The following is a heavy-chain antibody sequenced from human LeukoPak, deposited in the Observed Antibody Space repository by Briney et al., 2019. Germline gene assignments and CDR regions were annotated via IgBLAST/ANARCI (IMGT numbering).Heavy chain of an antibody. CDR3: AISLVVGGGAFDM. CDR2: ISIGNSYI. Sequence: GGSLRLSCAASGFTFSTSSINRVRQAPGKGLEWVSSISIGNSYIYYIDAVKGRFTISRDNAKTSVYLQMNSLRAEDTAVYYCAISLVVGGGAFDMWGQGTMVTVSS. CDR1: GFTFSTSS. D-gene: IGHD2-2*01. J-gene: IGHJ3*02. V-gene: IGHV3-21*01.